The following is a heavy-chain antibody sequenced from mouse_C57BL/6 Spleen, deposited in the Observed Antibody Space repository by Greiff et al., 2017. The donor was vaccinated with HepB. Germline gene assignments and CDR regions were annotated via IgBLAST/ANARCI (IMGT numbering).Heavy chain of an antibody. CDR3: TTLDYYGSSY. D-gene: IGHD1-1*01. V-gene: IGHV14-4*01. Sequence: EVQLQQSGAELVRPGASVKLSCTASGFNIKDDYMHWVKQRPEQGLEWIGWIDPENGDTEYASKFQGKATITADTSSNTAYLQLSSLTSEDTAVYYWTTLDYYGSSYWGQGTLVTVSA. J-gene: IGHJ3*01. CDR2: IDPENGDT. CDR1: GFNIKDDY.